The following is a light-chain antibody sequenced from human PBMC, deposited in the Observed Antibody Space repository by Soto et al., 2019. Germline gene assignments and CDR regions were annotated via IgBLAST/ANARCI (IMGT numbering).Light chain of an antibody. Sequence: DIVFTQSPGTLSLSPGEGATLSCRASQSVSSSYIAWYQKRPGQTPSLLIYGASTRATGIPDRFSGSGSGTDFTLTITSLEPEDFAVYFCHQRYNWPRVTFGQGTRLEIK. V-gene: IGKV3D-20*02. J-gene: IGKJ5*01. CDR2: GAS. CDR1: QSVSSSY. CDR3: HQRYNWPRVT.